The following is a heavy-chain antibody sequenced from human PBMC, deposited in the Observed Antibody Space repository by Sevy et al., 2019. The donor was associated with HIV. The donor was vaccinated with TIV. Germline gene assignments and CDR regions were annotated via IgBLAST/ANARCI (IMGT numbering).Heavy chain of an antibody. Sequence: GGSLRLSCATSGFTFSDYWMTWVRQAPGKGLEWVAFMKHDGSEKSYVDSVKGRFTISRDNAKKSLDLQMNSLRVEDTAVYYCVRAGVGACFVYWGQGTLVTGSS. CDR1: GFTFSDYW. J-gene: IGHJ4*02. CDR2: MKHDGSEK. D-gene: IGHD1-26*01. CDR3: VRAGVGACFVY. V-gene: IGHV3-7*03.